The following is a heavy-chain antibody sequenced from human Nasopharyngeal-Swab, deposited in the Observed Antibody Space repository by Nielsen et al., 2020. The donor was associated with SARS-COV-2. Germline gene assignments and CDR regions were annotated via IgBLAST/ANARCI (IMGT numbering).Heavy chain of an antibody. Sequence: SETLSLTCAVYGGSFSGYYWSWIRQPPGKGLEWIGEINHSGSTNYNPSLKSRVTISVDTSKNQFSLKLSSVAAADTAVYYCARGRGYWGQGTLVTVSS. V-gene: IGHV4-34*01. CDR1: GGSFSGYY. CDR3: ARGRGY. CDR2: INHSGST. J-gene: IGHJ4*02.